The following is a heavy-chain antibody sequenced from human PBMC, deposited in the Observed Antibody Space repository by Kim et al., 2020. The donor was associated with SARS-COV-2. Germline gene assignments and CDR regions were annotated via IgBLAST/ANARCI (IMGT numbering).Heavy chain of an antibody. CDR3: ARVALYYYGSGSYQAQVSNWFDP. CDR1: GGSISSYY. CDR2: IYYSGST. D-gene: IGHD3-10*01. Sequence: SETLSLTCTVSGGSISSYYWSWIRQPPGKGLEWIGYIYYSGSTNYNPSLKSRVTISVDTSKNQFSLKLSSVTAADTAVYYCARVALYYYGSGSYQAQVSNWFDPWGQGTLVTVSS. V-gene: IGHV4-59*13. J-gene: IGHJ5*02.